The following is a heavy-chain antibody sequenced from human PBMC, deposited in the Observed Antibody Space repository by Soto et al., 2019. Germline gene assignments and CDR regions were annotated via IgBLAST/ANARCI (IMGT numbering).Heavy chain of an antibody. V-gene: IGHV4-34*01. CDR2: INHSGST. J-gene: IGHJ5*02. CDR3: ARGVGSYYVRWFDP. CDR1: GGSFSGYY. Sequence: QVQLQQWGAGLLKPSETLSLTCAVYGGSFSGYYWSWIRRPPGKGLEWIGEINHSGSTNYNPSLNSPLTISVDTSKNQFSLKLSSVTAADTAVYYCARGVGSYYVRWFDPWGQGTLVTVSS. D-gene: IGHD1-26*01.